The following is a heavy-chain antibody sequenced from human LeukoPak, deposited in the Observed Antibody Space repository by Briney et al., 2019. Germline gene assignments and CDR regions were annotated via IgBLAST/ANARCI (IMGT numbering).Heavy chain of an antibody. CDR2: ISGRGGDT. V-gene: IGHV3-23*01. CDR1: GFTFSRYA. D-gene: IGHD3-10*01. Sequence: PGGSLRLSCAASGFTFSRYAMSWVRQAPGKGLEWVASISGRGGDTHYADSVEGRFTISRDISKNTLYVQMNSLRAEDTALYYCVKDPGRNRWDFAYWGQGSLVTVSS. J-gene: IGHJ4*02. CDR3: VKDPGRNRWDFAY.